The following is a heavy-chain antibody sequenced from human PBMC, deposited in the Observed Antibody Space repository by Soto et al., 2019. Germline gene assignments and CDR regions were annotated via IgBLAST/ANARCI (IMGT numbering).Heavy chain of an antibody. CDR3: ARSLQLALQTAYYYYGMDV. CDR2: INSDGSST. Sequence: GGSLRLSCAASGFTFSSYWMHWVRQAPGKGLVWVSRINSDGSSTSYADSVKGRFTISRDNAKNTLYLQMNSLRAEDTAVYYCARSLQLALQTAYYYYGMDVWGQGTTVTVSS. V-gene: IGHV3-74*01. D-gene: IGHD6-6*01. J-gene: IGHJ6*02. CDR1: GFTFSSYW.